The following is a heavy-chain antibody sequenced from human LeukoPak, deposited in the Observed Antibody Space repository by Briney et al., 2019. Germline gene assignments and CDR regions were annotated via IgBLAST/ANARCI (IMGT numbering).Heavy chain of an antibody. V-gene: IGHV3-23*01. J-gene: IGHJ6*02. CDR2: ISGSGGST. D-gene: IGHD1-14*01. CDR3: AKPLTVYYYYGMDV. Sequence: GGSLRLSCAASGFTFSSQAMSWVRQAPGKGLEWVSAISGSGGSTYYADSVKGRFTISRDNSKNTLYLQMNSLRAEDTAVYYCAKPLTVYYYYGMDVWGQGTTVTVSS. CDR1: GFTFSSQA.